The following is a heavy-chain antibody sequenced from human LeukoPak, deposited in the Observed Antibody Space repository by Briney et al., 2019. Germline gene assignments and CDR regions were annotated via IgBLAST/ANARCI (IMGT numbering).Heavy chain of an antibody. CDR3: ARATEGFDY. J-gene: IGHJ4*02. V-gene: IGHV3-13*04. Sequence: GGSLRLSCAASGFTFSSYAMSWVRQATGKGLEWVSTILSTGDTYYAGSVKGRFTISRENAKNSLYLQMNGLRAGDTAVYYCARATEGFDYWGQGTLVTVSS. CDR2: ILSTGDT. CDR1: GFTFSSYA.